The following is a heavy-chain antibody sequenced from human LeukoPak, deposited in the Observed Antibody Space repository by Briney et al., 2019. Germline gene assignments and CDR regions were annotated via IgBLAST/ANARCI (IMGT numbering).Heavy chain of an antibody. CDR2: IYSSGST. CDR1: GGSVSGYF. V-gene: IGHV4-59*02. D-gene: IGHD3-10*01. Sequence: PSETLSLTCTVSGGSVSGYFWSWIRQPPGKGLEWIGYIYSSGSTNYNPSLMSRVSISVDTSKNQFSLKLNSVTAADTALYFCARVLTPQDSLGRLKMIRGALAPRWYFDFWGQGTLVTVSS. CDR3: ARVLTPQDSLGRLKMIRGALAPRWYFDF. J-gene: IGHJ4*02.